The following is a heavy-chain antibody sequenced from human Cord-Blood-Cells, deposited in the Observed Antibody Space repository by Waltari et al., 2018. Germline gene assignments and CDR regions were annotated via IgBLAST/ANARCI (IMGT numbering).Heavy chain of an antibody. CDR3: ARAFIKNAFDI. V-gene: IGHV4-30-4*08. CDR2: IYYSGST. D-gene: IGHD3-10*01. Sequence: QVQLQESGAGLSMPSQTLSPPCTVSGGSVSSGYSYCAWIRQPPGKGLEWIGYIYYSGSTYYNPSLKSRVTISVDTSKNQFSLKLSSVTAADTAVYYCARAFIKNAFDIWGQGTMVTVSS. J-gene: IGHJ3*02. CDR1: GGSVSSGYSY.